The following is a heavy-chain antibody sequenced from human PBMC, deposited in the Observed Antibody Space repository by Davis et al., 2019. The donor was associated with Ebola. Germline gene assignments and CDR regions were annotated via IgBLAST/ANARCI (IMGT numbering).Heavy chain of an antibody. CDR3: ARERLADY. V-gene: IGHV3-48*04. J-gene: IGHJ4*02. CDR2: ISSSSSTI. Sequence: GESLKISCAASGFTFSSYSMNWVRQAPGKGLEWVSYISSSSSTIYYADSVKGRFTISRDNAKNSLYLQMNSLRAEDTAVYYCARERLADYWGRGTLVTVSA. CDR1: GFTFSSYS.